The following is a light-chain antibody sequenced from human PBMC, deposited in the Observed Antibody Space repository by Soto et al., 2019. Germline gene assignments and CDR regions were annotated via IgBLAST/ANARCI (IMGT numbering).Light chain of an antibody. J-gene: IGKJ1*01. CDR2: GAS. V-gene: IGKV3-20*01. CDR1: QSVRSNF. CDR3: QQYGSALQT. Sequence: EIVLTQSPGTLSLSPGERVTLSCRASQSVRSNFLAWYQQRPGQAPRLLIYGASSRATGIPDRFSGSGSGTDFALIISILEAEDGAVYYCQQYGSALQTFGQGTKVEIK.